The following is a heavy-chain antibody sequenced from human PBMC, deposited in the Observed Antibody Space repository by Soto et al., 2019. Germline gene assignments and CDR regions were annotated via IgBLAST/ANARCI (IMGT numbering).Heavy chain of an antibody. Sequence: GGSLRLSCAASGFTVSSNYMSWVRQAPGKGLEWVSVIYSGGSTYYADSVKGRFTISRDNAKNSLYLQMNSLRAEDTALYHCARAGYGEGAFDIWGQGTMVTVSS. J-gene: IGHJ3*02. D-gene: IGHD4-17*01. CDR1: GFTVSSNY. CDR2: IYSGGST. V-gene: IGHV3-53*01. CDR3: ARAGYGEGAFDI.